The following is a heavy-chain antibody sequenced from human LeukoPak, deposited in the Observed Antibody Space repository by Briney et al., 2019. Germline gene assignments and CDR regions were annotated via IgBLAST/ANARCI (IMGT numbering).Heavy chain of an antibody. CDR1: GYTFTGYY. CDR3: ARGLTRFGELSDPNDY. CDR2: INPNSGGT. Sequence: ASVKVSCKASGYTFTGYYMHWVRQAPGQGLEWMGWINPNSGGTNYAQKFQGRVTMTRDTSISTAYMELRSLRSDDTAVYYCARGLTRFGELSDPNDYWGQGTLVTVSS. V-gene: IGHV1-2*02. J-gene: IGHJ4*02. D-gene: IGHD3-10*01.